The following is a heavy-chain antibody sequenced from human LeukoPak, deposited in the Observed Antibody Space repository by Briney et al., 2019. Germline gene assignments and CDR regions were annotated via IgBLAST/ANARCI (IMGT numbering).Heavy chain of an antibody. J-gene: IGHJ4*02. CDR1: GFTFDDYA. CDR2: ISWNSGSI. Sequence: GGSLRLSCAASGFTFDDYAMHWVRQAPGKGLEWVSGISWNSGSIGYADSVKGRFTISRDNAKNSPYLQMNSLRAEDMALYYCAKVARSYSSSWIFDYWGQGTLVSVSS. D-gene: IGHD6-13*01. V-gene: IGHV3-9*03. CDR3: AKVARSYSSSWIFDY.